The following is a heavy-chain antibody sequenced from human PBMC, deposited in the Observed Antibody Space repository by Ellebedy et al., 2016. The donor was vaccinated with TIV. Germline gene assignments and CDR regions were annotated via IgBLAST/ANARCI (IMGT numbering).Heavy chain of an antibody. CDR2: IYPGDSDT. J-gene: IGHJ4*02. CDR3: ARLRTMVRGVNDY. Sequence: GGSLRLSCKGSGYSFTNYWIAWVRQMPGKGLEWMGIIYPGDSDTRYSPSFQGQVTISADKSISTAYLQWSSLKASDTAMYYCARLRTMVRGVNDYWGQGTLVTVSS. CDR1: GYSFTNYW. V-gene: IGHV5-51*01. D-gene: IGHD3-10*01.